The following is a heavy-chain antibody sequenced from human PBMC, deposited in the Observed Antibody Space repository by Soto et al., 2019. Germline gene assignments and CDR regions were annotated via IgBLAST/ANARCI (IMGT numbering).Heavy chain of an antibody. CDR1: GFTFSDYW. D-gene: IGHD6-19*01. CDR2: IKKDESKK. J-gene: IGHJ3*02. Sequence: EVQLVESGGGLVQPGESLRLSCAASGFTFSDYWMTWVRQAPGKGLEWVANIKKDESKKTYLDSVRGRFTISRDNARNSVYLQMDSLKAEDTALYYCARDVAPGSGPYDREAVDMGGQGTRVTVTS. CDR3: ARDVAPGSGPYDREAVDM. V-gene: IGHV3-7*05.